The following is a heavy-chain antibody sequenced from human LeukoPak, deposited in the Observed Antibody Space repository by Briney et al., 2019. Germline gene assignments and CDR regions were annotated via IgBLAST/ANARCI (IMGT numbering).Heavy chain of an antibody. Sequence: GGSLRLSCAASGFTFSNAWMSWVRQAPGKGLEWVGRIKSKTDGGTTDYAAPVKGRFTISRDDSKNTLYLQMNSLRAEDTAVYYCAKDVVDIVATIDYWGQGTLVTVSS. J-gene: IGHJ4*02. D-gene: IGHD5-12*01. CDR3: AKDVVDIVATIDY. CDR1: GFTFSNAW. V-gene: IGHV3-15*01. CDR2: IKSKTDGGTT.